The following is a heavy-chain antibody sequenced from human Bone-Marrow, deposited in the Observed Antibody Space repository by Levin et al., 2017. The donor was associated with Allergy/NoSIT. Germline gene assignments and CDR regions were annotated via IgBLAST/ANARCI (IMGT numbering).Heavy chain of an antibody. D-gene: IGHD3-10*01. CDR2: FINHSGST. J-gene: IGHJ6*02. V-gene: IGHV4-34*01. CDR1: GGSFSGYY. CDR3: ARLFRGRGANYYYYGMDV. Sequence: PSETLSLTCAVYGGSFSGYYWSWIRQPPGKGLEWIGEFINHSGSTNYNPSLKSRVTISVDTSKNQLSLKLSSVTAADTAVYYCARLFRGRGANYYYYGMDVWGQGTTVTVSS.